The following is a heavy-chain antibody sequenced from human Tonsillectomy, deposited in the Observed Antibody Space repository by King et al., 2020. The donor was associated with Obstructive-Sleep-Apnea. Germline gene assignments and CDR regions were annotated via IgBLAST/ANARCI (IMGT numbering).Heavy chain of an antibody. CDR2: IIPILGIA. CDR1: GGTFSSYA. J-gene: IGHJ5*02. V-gene: IGHV1-69*09. Sequence: VQLVESGAEVKKPGSSVKVSCKASGGTFSSYAISWVRQAPGQGLEWMGGIIPILGIANYAQKFQGRVTITADKSTSTAYMELSSLRSEDTAVYYWARDQTGTRGARRCDPWGQGTLVTVSS. CDR3: ARDQTGTRGARRCDP. D-gene: IGHD1-7*01.